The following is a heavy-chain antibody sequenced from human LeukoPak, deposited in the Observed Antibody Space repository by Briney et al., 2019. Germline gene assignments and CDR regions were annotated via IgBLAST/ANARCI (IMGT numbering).Heavy chain of an antibody. CDR2: MNEGGSHI. J-gene: IGHJ4*02. CDR1: GFNFGVFW. D-gene: IGHD1-1*01. CDR3: ARLFDEVTTFDY. V-gene: IGHV3-7*01. Sequence: GGSLRLSCAASGFNFGVFWMSWVRQAPGRGLQWVASMNEGGSHIYYEDSVKGRFTISRDNARKSLFLQMNSLRAEDTAVYYCARLFDEVTTFDYWGQGALVTVSS.